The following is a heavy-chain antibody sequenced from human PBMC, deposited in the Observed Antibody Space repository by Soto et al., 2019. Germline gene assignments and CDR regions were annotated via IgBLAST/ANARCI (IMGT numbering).Heavy chain of an antibody. Sequence: QVQLVESGGGVVQPGRSLRLSCAASGFTFSSYGMHWVRQAPGKGLEWVAVIWYDGSNKYYADSVKGRFTISRDNSKNTLYLQMNSLRAEDTAVYYCARDGDYYDSSGKIDYWGQGTLVTVSS. D-gene: IGHD3-22*01. CDR2: IWYDGSNK. V-gene: IGHV3-33*01. CDR1: GFTFSSYG. CDR3: ARDGDYYDSSGKIDY. J-gene: IGHJ4*02.